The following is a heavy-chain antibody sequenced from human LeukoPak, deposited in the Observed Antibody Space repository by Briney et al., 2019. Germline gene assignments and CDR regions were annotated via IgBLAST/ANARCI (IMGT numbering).Heavy chain of an antibody. D-gene: IGHD7-27*01. J-gene: IGHJ3*02. CDR3: ARTEWELGPYAFDI. CDR1: GGSISSYY. Sequence: SETLSLACSVSGGSISSYYWSWIRQPPGKGLEWIGYIYYSGRTSYNPSLKSRVTISEDTSKNQFSLRLSSVTAADTALYYCARTEWELGPYAFDIWGQGTMVTVSS. CDR2: IYYSGRT. V-gene: IGHV4-59*01.